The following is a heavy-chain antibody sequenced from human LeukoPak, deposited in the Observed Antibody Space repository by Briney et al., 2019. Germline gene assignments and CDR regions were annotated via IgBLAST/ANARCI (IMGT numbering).Heavy chain of an antibody. V-gene: IGHV1-69*05. CDR3: AGGAYYYDSSGSYYFDY. Sequence: SVKVSCKASGYTFTSYAISWVRQAPGQGLEWMGGIIPIFGTANYAQKFQGRVTITTDESTSTAYMELSSLRSEDTAVYYCAGGAYYYDSSGSYYFDYWGQGTLVTVSS. J-gene: IGHJ4*02. D-gene: IGHD3-22*01. CDR2: IIPIFGTA. CDR1: GYTFTSYA.